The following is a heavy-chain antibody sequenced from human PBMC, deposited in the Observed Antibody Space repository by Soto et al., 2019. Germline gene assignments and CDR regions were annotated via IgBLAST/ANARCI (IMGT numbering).Heavy chain of an antibody. CDR2: ISYDGSNK. V-gene: IGHV3-30-3*01. CDR3: ARIAMVPDY. J-gene: IGHJ4*02. Sequence: QVQLAESGGGVVQPGRSLRLSCAASGFTFSSYAMHWVRQAPGKGLEWVAVISYDGSNKYYADSVKGRFTISRDNSKNTLYLQMNSLRAEDTAVYYCARIAMVPDYWGQGTLVTVSS. D-gene: IGHD5-18*01. CDR1: GFTFSSYA.